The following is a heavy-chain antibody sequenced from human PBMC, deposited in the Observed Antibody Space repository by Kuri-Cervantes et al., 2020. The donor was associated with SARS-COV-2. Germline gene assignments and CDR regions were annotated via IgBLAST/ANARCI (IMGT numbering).Heavy chain of an antibody. D-gene: IGHD3-22*01. CDR2: INPNSGGT. J-gene: IGHJ3*02. Sequence: ASVKVFCNASAYTFTGYYMHWVRQAAGQGLEWMGWINPNSGGTNYAQKFQGWVTMTRDTSISTVYMELSSLRSDDTAVYYCARLTPFRRLLVISQGGAFDIWGQGTMVTVSS. CDR1: AYTFTGYY. CDR3: ARLTPFRRLLVISQGGAFDI. V-gene: IGHV1-2*04.